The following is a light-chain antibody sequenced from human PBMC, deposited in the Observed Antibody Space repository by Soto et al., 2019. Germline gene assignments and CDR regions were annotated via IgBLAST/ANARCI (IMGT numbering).Light chain of an antibody. CDR1: QSISSY. J-gene: IGKJ1*01. Sequence: DIQMTQSPSSLSASVGDRVTLTCRASQSISSYLNWYQQKPGKAPKLLIYAASSLQSGVPSRFSGSGSGTDFTFTISSLQLEDFATYYCQQSYSTPWTFGQGTKVEIK. CDR2: AAS. V-gene: IGKV1-39*01. CDR3: QQSYSTPWT.